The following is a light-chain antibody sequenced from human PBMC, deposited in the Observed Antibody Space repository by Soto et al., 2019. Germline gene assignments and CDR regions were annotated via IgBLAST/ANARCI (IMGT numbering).Light chain of an antibody. CDR3: QQVNTYPWT. CDR2: AAS. J-gene: IGKJ1*01. Sequence: DIPLTQSPSFLSASVGDRVTITCRASQGISSFLAWYQQKPGKAPNLLIYAASTLQSGVPSRFSGSGSGTEFSLAISSLQPEDFATYYCQQVNTYPWTFGQGTKVDIK. CDR1: QGISSF. V-gene: IGKV1-9*01.